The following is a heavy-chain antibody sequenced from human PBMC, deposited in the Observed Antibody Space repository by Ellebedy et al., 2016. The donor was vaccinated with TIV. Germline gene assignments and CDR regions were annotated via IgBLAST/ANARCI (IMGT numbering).Heavy chain of an antibody. Sequence: ASVKVSCXASGGTFSSYAISWVRQAPGQGLEWMGWISAYNGNTNYAQKLQGRVTMTTDTSTSTAYMELSSLRSEDTAVYYCARDLGNPSGSYLGDWYFDLWGRGTLVTVSS. CDR1: GGTFSSYA. D-gene: IGHD1-26*01. J-gene: IGHJ2*01. V-gene: IGHV1-18*01. CDR2: ISAYNGNT. CDR3: ARDLGNPSGSYLGDWYFDL.